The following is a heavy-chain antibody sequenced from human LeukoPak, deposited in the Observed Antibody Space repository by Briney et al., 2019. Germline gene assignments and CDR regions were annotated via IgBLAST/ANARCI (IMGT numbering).Heavy chain of an antibody. CDR2: ISGSGGST. Sequence: GGSLRLSCAASGFTFSSYAMSWVRQAPGKGLEWVSAISGSGGSTYYADSVKGRFTISRDNSKNTLYLQMNGLRADDTAVYYCAKDGWIQLWAPYYFDYWGQGTLVTVSS. D-gene: IGHD5-18*01. V-gene: IGHV3-23*01. CDR1: GFTFSSYA. J-gene: IGHJ4*02. CDR3: AKDGWIQLWAPYYFDY.